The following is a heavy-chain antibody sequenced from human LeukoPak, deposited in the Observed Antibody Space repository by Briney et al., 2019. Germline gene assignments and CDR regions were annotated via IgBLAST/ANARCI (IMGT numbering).Heavy chain of an antibody. V-gene: IGHV3-66*01. Sequence: GGSLRLSCAASGFTVSSNYMSWDRQAPGKGLEWVSVIYSGGGTYYADSVKGRFTISRDNSKNTLYLQMNSLRAVDAAVYYCARGAGYCSGASCFGYWGQGTLVTVSS. CDR2: IYSGGGT. D-gene: IGHD2-15*01. CDR3: ARGAGYCSGASCFGY. CDR1: GFTVSSNY. J-gene: IGHJ4*02.